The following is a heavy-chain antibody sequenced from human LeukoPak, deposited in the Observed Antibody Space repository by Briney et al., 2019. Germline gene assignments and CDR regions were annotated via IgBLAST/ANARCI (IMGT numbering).Heavy chain of an antibody. V-gene: IGHV4-39*02. CDR2: VYYGGKT. J-gene: IGHJ4*02. Sequence: SETLSLTCTVSDDSISSGAYSWVWVRQPPGKGLEFIGTVYYGGKTYYNPSLKSRVTMSVDTPKKHFSLDLTSVNAADTAVYYCARLRAARYFFDYWGQGARVTVSS. D-gene: IGHD6-6*01. CDR3: ARLRAARYFFDY. CDR1: DDSISSGAYS.